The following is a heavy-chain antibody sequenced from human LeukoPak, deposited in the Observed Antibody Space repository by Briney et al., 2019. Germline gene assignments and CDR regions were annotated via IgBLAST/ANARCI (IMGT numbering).Heavy chain of an antibody. CDR1: GFTFSSYS. CDR2: ISSSSYI. J-gene: IGHJ5*02. CDR3: ARSGLTRGYNWFDP. V-gene: IGHV3-21*01. D-gene: IGHD3-10*01. Sequence: GGSLRLSCAASGFTFSSYSMNWVRQAPGKGLEWVSSISSSSYIYYADSVKGRFTISRDNAKNSLYLQMNSLRAEDTAVYYCARSGLTRGYNWFDPWGQGTLVTVSS.